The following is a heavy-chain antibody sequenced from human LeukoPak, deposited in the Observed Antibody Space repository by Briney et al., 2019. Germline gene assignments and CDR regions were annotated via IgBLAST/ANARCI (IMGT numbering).Heavy chain of an antibody. Sequence: KTSETLSLTCAVYGGSFSGYNWNWIRQSPGKGLEWIGEISHSGSTNYSPSLKSRVTISVDTSKNQFSLKLTSVTAADTAVYYCARLYLPATRFDYWGQGTLVTVSS. CDR3: ARLYLPATRFDY. J-gene: IGHJ4*02. CDR1: GGSFSGYN. CDR2: ISHSGST. D-gene: IGHD5-24*01. V-gene: IGHV4-34*01.